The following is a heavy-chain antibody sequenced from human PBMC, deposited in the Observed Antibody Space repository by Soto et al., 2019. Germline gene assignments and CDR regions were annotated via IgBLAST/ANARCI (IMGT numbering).Heavy chain of an antibody. CDR2: ISYDGSNK. CDR3: AKDPGVIVGATALDY. Sequence: GGSLGLSCAASGFTFSSYGMHWVRQAPGKGLEWVAVISYDGSNKYYADSVKGRFTISRDNSKNTLYLQMNSLRAEDTAVYYCAKDPGVIVGATALDYWGQGTLVTVSS. J-gene: IGHJ4*02. V-gene: IGHV3-30*18. D-gene: IGHD1-26*01. CDR1: GFTFSSYG.